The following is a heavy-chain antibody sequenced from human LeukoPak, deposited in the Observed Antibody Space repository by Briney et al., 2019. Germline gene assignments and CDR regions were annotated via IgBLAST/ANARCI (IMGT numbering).Heavy chain of an antibody. V-gene: IGHV3-13*01. CDR3: ARSGVPGAFDI. Sequence: YADSVKGRFTISRENAKNSLYLQMNSLRAGDTAVYYCARSGVPGAFDIWGQGTMVTVSS. D-gene: IGHD1-26*01. J-gene: IGHJ3*02.